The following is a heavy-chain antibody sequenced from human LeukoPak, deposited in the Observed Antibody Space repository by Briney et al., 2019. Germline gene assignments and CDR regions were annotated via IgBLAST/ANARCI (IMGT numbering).Heavy chain of an antibody. CDR3: ARHGTISSESYFDY. J-gene: IGHJ4*02. Sequence: ETLSLTCSVSGGSVSSYYWSWIRQSPGKGLEWLGYIHNSGRTSYHPSLKSRVTGFVDTSKNQVPLRLSSVTAADTAVYYCARHGTISSESYFDYWGQGALVTVSS. CDR2: IHNSGRT. V-gene: IGHV4-59*08. D-gene: IGHD1-14*01. CDR1: GGSVSSYY.